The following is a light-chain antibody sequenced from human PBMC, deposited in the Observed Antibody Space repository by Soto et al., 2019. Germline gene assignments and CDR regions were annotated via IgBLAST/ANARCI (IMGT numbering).Light chain of an antibody. V-gene: IGLV2-11*01. Sequence: QSALTQPRSVSGSPGQSVTISCTGSSSDVGGYNDVSWYQQYPGKAPRLMIYDVTKRPSGVPDRFSGSKSGNTASLTISGLQAEDEADYYCCSYAGRYTDVFGSGTKLTVL. J-gene: IGLJ1*01. CDR3: CSYAGRYTDV. CDR1: SSDVGGYND. CDR2: DVT.